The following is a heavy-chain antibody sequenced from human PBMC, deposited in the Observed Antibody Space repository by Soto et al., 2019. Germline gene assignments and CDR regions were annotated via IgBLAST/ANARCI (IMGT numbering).Heavy chain of an antibody. CDR3: ATAGGAFDY. J-gene: IGHJ4*02. CDR2: ISGSGGST. D-gene: IGHD3-16*01. V-gene: IGHV3-23*01. CDR1: GFTFSSYA. Sequence: EVQLLESGGGLVQPGGSLRLSCAASGFTFSSYAMSWVRQAPGKGLEWVSAISGSGGSTYYADSVKGRFTISRDNSEPTLYLLMSSLRDEGTAVYYCATAGGAFDYWGQGPLATVSS.